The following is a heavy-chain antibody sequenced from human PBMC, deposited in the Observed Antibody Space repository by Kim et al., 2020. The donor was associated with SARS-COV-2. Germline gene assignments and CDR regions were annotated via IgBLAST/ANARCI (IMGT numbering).Heavy chain of an antibody. J-gene: IGHJ4*02. Sequence: GKGRLTISRDNSQNTLYLQMSSLGAEDTAEYYCAREYYYDSSGYTPLRYWGQGTLVTVSS. D-gene: IGHD3-22*01. CDR3: AREYYYDSSGYTPLRY. V-gene: IGHV3-30*15.